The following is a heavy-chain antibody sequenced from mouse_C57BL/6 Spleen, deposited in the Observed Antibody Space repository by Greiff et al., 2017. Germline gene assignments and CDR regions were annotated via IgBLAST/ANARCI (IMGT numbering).Heavy chain of an antibody. V-gene: IGHV5-16*01. CDR3: ARTHYYDSSLNYAMDY. D-gene: IGHD1-1*01. J-gene: IGHJ4*01. Sequence: EVQLVESEGGLVQPGSSMKLSCTASGFTFSDYYMAWVRQVPEKGLEWVAKINFDGSSTYYLDPLRSRLMISRYNGRNMLYLQMSGLKSEDTATYYCARTHYYDSSLNYAMDYWGQGTSVTVSS. CDR2: INFDGSST. CDR1: GFTFSDYY.